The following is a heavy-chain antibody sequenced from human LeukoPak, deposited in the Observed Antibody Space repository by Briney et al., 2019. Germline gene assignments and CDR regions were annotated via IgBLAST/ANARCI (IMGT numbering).Heavy chain of an antibody. V-gene: IGHV4-39*01. D-gene: IGHD2-15*01. CDR2: IYFRDNT. CDR3: ARSLGYCSGGSCYSSGSDY. J-gene: IGHJ4*02. Sequence: SETLSLTCTVSGGSVSGSSDYWGWIRQPPGKGLEWIGSIYFRDNTYYNPSLKSRVTISVDTSKNQFSLKLSSVTAADTAVYYCARSLGYCSGGSCYSSGSDYWGQGTLVTVSS. CDR1: GGSVSGSSDY.